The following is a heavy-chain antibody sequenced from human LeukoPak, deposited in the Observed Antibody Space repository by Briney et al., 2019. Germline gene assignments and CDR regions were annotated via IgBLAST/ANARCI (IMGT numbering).Heavy chain of an antibody. V-gene: IGHV4-34*01. CDR2: INHSGST. D-gene: IGHD2-2*01. J-gene: IGHJ5*02. CDR1: TGSISSYY. CDR3: ARGRGVVVVPAAMMGFNWFDP. Sequence: SETLSLTCTVSTGSISSYYWSWIRQPPGKGLEWIGEINHSGSTNYNPSLKSRVTISVDTSKNQFSLKLSSVTAADTAVYYCARGRGVVVVPAAMMGFNWFDPWGQGTLVTVSS.